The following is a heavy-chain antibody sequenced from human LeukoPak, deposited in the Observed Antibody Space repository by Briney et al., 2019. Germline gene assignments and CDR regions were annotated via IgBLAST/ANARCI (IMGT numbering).Heavy chain of an antibody. J-gene: IGHJ4*02. CDR1: GTSIFTSY. CDR2: IDSSGHT. D-gene: IGHD3-22*01. V-gene: IGHV4-4*09. Sequence: SETLSLTCTVSGTSIFTSYWSWIRQFPGKGLEWIGFIDSSGHTDSNPSLSGRVTISVDTSNNQFFLRLTSVAAADTAVYYCARGFYDSRLNSNPFDFWGRGTLVTVSS. CDR3: ARGFYDSRLNSNPFDF.